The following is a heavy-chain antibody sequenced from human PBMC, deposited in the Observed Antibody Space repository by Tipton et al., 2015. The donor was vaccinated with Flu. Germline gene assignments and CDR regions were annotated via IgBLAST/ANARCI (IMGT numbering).Heavy chain of an antibody. CDR2: INQDGSEK. V-gene: IGHV3-7*01. Sequence: SLRLSCVASGFTFSSYAMHWVRQAPGKGLEWVANINQDGSEKYYVDSVKGRFTISRDNAKNSLYLQLNSLRAEDTAVYYCSISLNSWGQGTLVTVSS. CDR1: GFTFSSYA. J-gene: IGHJ4*02. CDR3: SISLNS.